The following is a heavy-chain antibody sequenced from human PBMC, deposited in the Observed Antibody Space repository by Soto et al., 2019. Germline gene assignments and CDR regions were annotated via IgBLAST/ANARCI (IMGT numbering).Heavy chain of an antibody. CDR3: ATYTVGEGGRGY. J-gene: IGHJ4*02. CDR2: HHSDST. Sequence: QVQLQESGPGLVKPSETLSLTCTVSGGSMRGQHWSWIRQPPGKGLEWIGHHSDSTNYNPSLKSRITISTDTSKNQFSLKLSSVTAAHTAVYYCATYTVGEGGRGYWGQGTLVTVSS. D-gene: IGHD3-16*01. CDR1: GGSMRGQH. V-gene: IGHV4-4*09.